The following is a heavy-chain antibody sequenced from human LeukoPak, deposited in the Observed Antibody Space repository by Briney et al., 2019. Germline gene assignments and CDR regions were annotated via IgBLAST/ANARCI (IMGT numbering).Heavy chain of an antibody. CDR1: GGSISSYY. Sequence: SETLSLTCTVSGGSISSYYWSWIRQPPGKGLEWIGSIYYSGSTYYNPSLKSRVTISVDTSKNQFSLKLSSVTAADTAVYYCARHSYYFDYWGQGTLVTVSS. CDR2: IYYSGST. V-gene: IGHV4-39*01. CDR3: ARHSYYFDY. J-gene: IGHJ4*02.